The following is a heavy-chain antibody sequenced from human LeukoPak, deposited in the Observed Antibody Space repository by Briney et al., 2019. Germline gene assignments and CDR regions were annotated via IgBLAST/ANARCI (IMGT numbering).Heavy chain of an antibody. CDR2: IYYSGNT. Sequence: ETLSLTCAVSGGSISSGYWSWIRQPPGKGLEWIGYIYYSGNTNYNPSLKTRVTISVDSSKNKFSLKLNSVAAADTAVYFCARHAVGTIRAFDIWGQGTMVTVSS. CDR1: GGSISSGY. D-gene: IGHD1-26*01. J-gene: IGHJ3*02. V-gene: IGHV4-59*01. CDR3: ARHAVGTIRAFDI.